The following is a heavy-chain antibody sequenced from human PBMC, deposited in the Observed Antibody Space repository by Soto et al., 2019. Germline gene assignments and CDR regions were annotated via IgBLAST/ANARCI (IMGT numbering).Heavy chain of an antibody. D-gene: IGHD3-22*01. CDR2: IYYSGST. V-gene: IGHV4-30-4*01. CDR1: GGSISSGDYY. CDR3: ARGHSSGYFPA. J-gene: IGHJ5*02. Sequence: SETLSLTCTVSGGSISSGDYYWSWIRQPPGKGLEWIGYIYYSGSTYYNPSLKSRVTISVDTSKNQFSLKLSSVTVADTAVYYCARGHSSGYFPAWGQGTLVTVSS.